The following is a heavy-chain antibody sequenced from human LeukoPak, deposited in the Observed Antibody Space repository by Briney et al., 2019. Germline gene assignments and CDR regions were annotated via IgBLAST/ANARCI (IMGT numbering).Heavy chain of an antibody. CDR2: INTSGGRT. J-gene: IGHJ1*01. Sequence: ASMKVSCKASGYTFTSYYMHWVRQAPGQGLEWMGIINTSGGRTSYAQKFQGRVTMTRDTSTSTVYMELSSLRSEDTAVYYCARPIAVAGTVYFHYWGQGTLVTVSS. D-gene: IGHD6-19*01. CDR3: ARPIAVAGTVYFHY. V-gene: IGHV1-46*01. CDR1: GYTFTSYY.